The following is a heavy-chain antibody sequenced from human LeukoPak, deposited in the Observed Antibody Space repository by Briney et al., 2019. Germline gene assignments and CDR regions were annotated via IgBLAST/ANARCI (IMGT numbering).Heavy chain of an antibody. CDR3: TRAYWVGCHFDS. Sequence: PSETLSLTFSVSGGAISSGDYFWTWVRQPPGKGLEYIRYIYYSGTTHYNPSLTSQITMSVGMPANQFSLTLTSVSAADAAVDYCTRAYWVGCHFDSWGQGILVSVSS. J-gene: IGHJ4*02. D-gene: IGHD2-21*01. V-gene: IGHV4-30-4*01. CDR1: GGAISSGDYF. CDR2: IYYSGTT.